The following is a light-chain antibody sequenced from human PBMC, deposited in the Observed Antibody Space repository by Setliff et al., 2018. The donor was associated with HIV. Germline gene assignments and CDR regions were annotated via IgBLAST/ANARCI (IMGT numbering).Light chain of an antibody. J-gene: IGLJ3*02. CDR1: TGAVTSGLY. V-gene: IGLV7-46*01. CDR3: FLSYCGARRV. CDR2: DTS. Sequence: QAVVTQEPSLTVSPGGTVALTCGSSTGAVTSGLYPYWFQQKPGQAPRTLIYDTSNKHSWTPARFSGSLLGGKAALTLSGAQPEDEAAYYCFLSYCGARRVFGGGTKVTVL.